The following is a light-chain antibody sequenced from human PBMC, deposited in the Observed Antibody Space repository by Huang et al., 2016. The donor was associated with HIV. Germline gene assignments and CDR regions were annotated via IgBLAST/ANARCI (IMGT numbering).Light chain of an antibody. V-gene: IGKV4-1*01. J-gene: IGKJ2*01. Sequence: DIVMTQSPDSLAVSLGERATINCKSSQSVLYFANNKNYLAWYQQKPGQPPKLLIYWASTREFGVPDRFIGSVSGTDFTLTISGLQAEDVAVYYCQQYYNTPYTFGQGTKLEIK. CDR2: WAS. CDR1: QSVLYFANNKNY. CDR3: QQYYNTPYT.